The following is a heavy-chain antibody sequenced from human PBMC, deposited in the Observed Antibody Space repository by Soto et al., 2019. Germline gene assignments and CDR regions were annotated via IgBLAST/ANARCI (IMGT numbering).Heavy chain of an antibody. CDR1: GFTFSTCW. V-gene: IGHV3-7*01. D-gene: IGHD3-22*01. CDR3: ARMWLFNPFDY. Sequence: LRLSCAASGFTFSTCWMSWVRQAPGKGLEWVASIKQDGSERYYVDSVKGRFTISRDNAKNSLYLQMNSLRAEDTAVYYCARMWLFNPFDYWGQGTLVTVSS. J-gene: IGHJ4*02. CDR2: IKQDGSER.